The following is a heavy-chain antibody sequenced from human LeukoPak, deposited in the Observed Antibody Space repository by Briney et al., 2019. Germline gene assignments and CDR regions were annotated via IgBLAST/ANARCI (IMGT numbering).Heavy chain of an antibody. V-gene: IGHV3-33*07. CDR3: ARALFNYDNSGLNY. CDR2: IWYDGSNK. J-gene: IGHJ4*02. Sequence: GGSLRLSCAASGFTFSSYGMYWVRQAPGKGLEWVANIWYDGSNKHYADSVKGRFTISRDNSKNQLSLEMSSLRADDTAIYYCARALFNYDNSGLNYWGQGTLVTVSS. CDR1: GFTFSSYG. D-gene: IGHD3-22*01.